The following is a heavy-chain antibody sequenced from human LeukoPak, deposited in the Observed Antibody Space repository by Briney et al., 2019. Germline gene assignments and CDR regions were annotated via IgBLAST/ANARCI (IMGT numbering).Heavy chain of an antibody. CDR3: ARGFLGYSYGLRRDY. D-gene: IGHD5-18*01. CDR2: IYSGGST. J-gene: IGHJ4*02. CDR1: GFTVSSNY. V-gene: IGHV3-53*04. Sequence: GGSLRLSCAASGFTVSSNYMSWVRQAPGKGLEWVSVIYSGGSTYYADSVKGRFTISRHNSRNTLYLQMNSLRAEDTAVYYCARGFLGYSYGLRRDYWGQGTLVTVSS.